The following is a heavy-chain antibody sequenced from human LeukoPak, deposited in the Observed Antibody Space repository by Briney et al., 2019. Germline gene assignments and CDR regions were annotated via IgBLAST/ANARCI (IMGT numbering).Heavy chain of an antibody. V-gene: IGHV3-43*02. Sequence: GGSLGLSCAAPGFMFHDYAIHWGRQAPGKGLEWVSLISGDGGSTFYADSVKGRFTISRDNSKNSLYLQMSSLISEDTALYYCARESESSGWYDYWGQGTLVTVSS. J-gene: IGHJ4*02. D-gene: IGHD6-19*01. CDR3: ARESESSGWYDY. CDR2: ISGDGGST. CDR1: GFMFHDYA.